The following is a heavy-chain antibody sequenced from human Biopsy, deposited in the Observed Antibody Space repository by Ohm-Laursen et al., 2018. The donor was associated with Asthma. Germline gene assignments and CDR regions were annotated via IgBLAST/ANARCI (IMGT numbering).Heavy chain of an antibody. V-gene: IGHV4-39*01. CDR3: ARHDHRWDTYADF. D-gene: IGHD2-2*01. CDR1: GGSFSSNY. J-gene: IGHJ4*02. CDR2: MYYGETT. Sequence: SDTLSLTCAVYGGSFSSNYWGWIRQPPGKGLEWIGSMYYGETTYYSPSLKSRVTISVDTSKNQFSLFLSSVTAADTAVYYCARHDHRWDTYADFWGQGTLVTVSS.